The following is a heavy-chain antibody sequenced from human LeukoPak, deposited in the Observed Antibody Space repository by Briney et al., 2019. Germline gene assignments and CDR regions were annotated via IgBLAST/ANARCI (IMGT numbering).Heavy chain of an antibody. CDR2: IRSKAYGGTT. CDR3: TSFPPGGWNYVGN. Sequence: PGGSLRLSCTASGFTFGDYAMSWVRQAPGKGLEWVGFIRSKAYGGTTEYAASVKGRFTISRDDSKSIAYLQMNSLKTEDTAVYYCTSFPPGGWNYVGNWGQGTLVTVSS. CDR1: GFTFGDYA. V-gene: IGHV3-49*04. D-gene: IGHD1-7*01. J-gene: IGHJ4*02.